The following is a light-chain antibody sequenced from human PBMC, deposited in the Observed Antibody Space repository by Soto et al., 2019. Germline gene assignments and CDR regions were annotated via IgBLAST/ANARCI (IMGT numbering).Light chain of an antibody. CDR2: TSS. CDR3: KQYHSWPWT. J-gene: IGKJ1*01. V-gene: IGKV3D-15*01. CDR1: ESISTN. Sequence: EIKMTQSPAILSVSPGERATLSCRANESISTNLAWYQQKAGQPPRLLIYTSSSRATAIPARFSGSGSGTEFTLTISSLESEDFAAYHCKQYHSWPWTFGQGTQVEIK.